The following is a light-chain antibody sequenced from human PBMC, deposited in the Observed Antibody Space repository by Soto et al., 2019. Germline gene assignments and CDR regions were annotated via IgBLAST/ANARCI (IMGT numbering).Light chain of an antibody. J-gene: IGKJ1*01. Sequence: DIPMTQPPSSLSASLGDRVTITCRANQDISSYLIWYQHKLGQAPKLLIHAASTLASGVPSRFSGSESGTDFTLTISGLEHEDSATYYCQQSYNTPWTFGQGTKVEIK. V-gene: IGKV1-39*01. CDR3: QQSYNTPWT. CDR2: AAS. CDR1: QDISSY.